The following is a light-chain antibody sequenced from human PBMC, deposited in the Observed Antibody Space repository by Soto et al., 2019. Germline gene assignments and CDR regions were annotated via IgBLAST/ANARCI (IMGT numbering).Light chain of an antibody. CDR2: DVS. Sequence: QSALTQPASVSGSPGQSITISCTGTSSDVGGYNYVSWYQQHPGEAPKLMIYDVSNRPSGVSNRFSGSKSGNTASLTISGLQAEDEADYYCASYISSSASYVFGTGTKVTVL. V-gene: IGLV2-14*01. CDR3: ASYISSSASYV. CDR1: SSDVGGYNY. J-gene: IGLJ1*01.